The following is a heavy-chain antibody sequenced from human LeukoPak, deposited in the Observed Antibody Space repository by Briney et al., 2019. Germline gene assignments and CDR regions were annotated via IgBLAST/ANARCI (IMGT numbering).Heavy chain of an antibody. D-gene: IGHD5-12*01. Sequence: SLRLSXXXXGLTXXDXYTTWVRQAPGKGLEWGSVIYGGGSTYYADSVKDRFTISRDNAKNTVYLQINNLRPDDTAVYYCATDWGHSGCRDWGQGTLFTVSS. CDR2: IYGGGST. CDR1: GLTXXDXY. J-gene: IGHJ4*02. V-gene: IGHV3-66*01. CDR3: ATDWGHSGCRD.